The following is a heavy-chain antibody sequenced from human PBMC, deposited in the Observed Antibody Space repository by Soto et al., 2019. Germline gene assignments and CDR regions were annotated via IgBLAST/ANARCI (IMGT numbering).Heavy chain of an antibody. D-gene: IGHD3-10*01. CDR1: GFTFSSYA. J-gene: IGHJ5*02. CDR3: ALDYYGSGSYYPTFSNWFDP. CDR2: ISGSGGST. Sequence: PGGSLRLSCAASGFTFSSYAMSWVRQAPGKGLEWVSAISGSGGSTYYADSVKGRFTISRDNSKNTLYLQMNSLRAEDTAVYYCALDYYGSGSYYPTFSNWFDPWGQGTLVTVSS. V-gene: IGHV3-23*01.